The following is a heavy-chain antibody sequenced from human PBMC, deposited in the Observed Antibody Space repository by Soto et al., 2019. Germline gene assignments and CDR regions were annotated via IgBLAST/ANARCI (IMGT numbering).Heavy chain of an antibody. CDR1: GGSISSYY. V-gene: IGHV4-59*01. Sequence: SETLSLTCTVSGGSISSYYWSWIRQPPGKGLEWIGYIYYSGSTNYNPSLKSRITISEDTSKNQFSLKLSSVTAADTAVYYCARERSVTTSYYYYYYMDVWGKGTTVTVSS. CDR3: ARERSVTTSYYYYYYMDV. D-gene: IGHD4-17*01. CDR2: IYYSGST. J-gene: IGHJ6*03.